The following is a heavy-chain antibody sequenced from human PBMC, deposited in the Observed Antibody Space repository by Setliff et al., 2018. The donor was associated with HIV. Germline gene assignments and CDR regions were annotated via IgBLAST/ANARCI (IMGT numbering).Heavy chain of an antibody. D-gene: IGHD3-22*01. Sequence: SETLSLTFTVSGGSISSSHDFWNWIRQPPGKGLEWIGAISYGGITYYNPSLTSRVTISVDTSKNQFSLKVTSVTAADTAVYYCARVPGRDYYDTSGDFDYWGLGTLVTVSS. CDR1: GGSISSSHDF. V-gene: IGHV4-39*07. CDR3: ARVPGRDYYDTSGDFDY. J-gene: IGHJ4*02. CDR2: ISYGGIT.